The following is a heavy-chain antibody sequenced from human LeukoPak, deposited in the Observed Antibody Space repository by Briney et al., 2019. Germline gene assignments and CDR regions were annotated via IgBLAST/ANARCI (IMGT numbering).Heavy chain of an antibody. CDR1: GYTFTGYY. D-gene: IGHD3-10*01. CDR2: INPNSGGT. CDR3: ARERVRITMVRGAPYGMDV. Sequence: ASVKVSCKASGYTFTGYYMHWVRQAPGQGLEWMGWINPNSGGTNYAQKFQGWVTMTRDTSISTAYMELSRLRSDDTAVYYCARERVRITMVRGAPYGMDVWGQGTTVTVS. J-gene: IGHJ6*02. V-gene: IGHV1-2*04.